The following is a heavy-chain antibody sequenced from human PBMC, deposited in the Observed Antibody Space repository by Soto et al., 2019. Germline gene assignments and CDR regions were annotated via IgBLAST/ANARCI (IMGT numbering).Heavy chain of an antibody. CDR1: GFTLSNYA. Sequence: GGSLRLSCAASGFTLSNYAMNWVRQAPGKGLEWVSAISGSGGSTYYADSVKGRFTISRDNSKNTLYLQMNSLRAEDTAVYYCAKDQVGAKSRSSDGIDYWGQGTLVTVSS. J-gene: IGHJ4*02. CDR3: AKDQVGAKSRSSDGIDY. V-gene: IGHV3-23*01. CDR2: ISGSGGST. D-gene: IGHD1-26*01.